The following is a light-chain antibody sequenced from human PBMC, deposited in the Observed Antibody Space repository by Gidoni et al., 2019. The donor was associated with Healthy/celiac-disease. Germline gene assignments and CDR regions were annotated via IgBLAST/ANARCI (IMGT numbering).Light chain of an antibody. V-gene: IGLV2-23*01. CDR2: EGS. CDR1: SSDVGSYNL. CDR3: CSYAGSSTV. Sequence: QPALPQPASVSGSPGQSITISCTGTSSDVGSYNLVSWYQQHPGKAPKLMIYEGSKRPPGVSNRFSGSKSGNTASLTISGLQAEDEADYYCCSYAGSSTVFGGGTKLTVL. J-gene: IGLJ3*02.